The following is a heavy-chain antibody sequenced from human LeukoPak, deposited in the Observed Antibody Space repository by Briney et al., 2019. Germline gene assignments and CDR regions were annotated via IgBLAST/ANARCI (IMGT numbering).Heavy chain of an antibody. D-gene: IGHD3-10*01. CDR2: FYYSGST. CDR1: GGSISSYY. V-gene: IGHV4-59*08. CDR3: ARHQSSGSRPFDY. Sequence: SETLSLTCAVSGGSISSYYWSWIRQPPGKGLGWIGYFYYSGSTNYNPSLQSRVTISVDTSKNQFSLKLSSVTASDTAVYYCARHQSSGSRPFDYWGQGTLVTVSS. J-gene: IGHJ4*02.